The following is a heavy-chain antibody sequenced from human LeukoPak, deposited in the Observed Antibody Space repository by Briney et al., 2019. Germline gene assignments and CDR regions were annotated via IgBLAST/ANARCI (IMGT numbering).Heavy chain of an antibody. V-gene: IGHV4-4*02. CDR3: ARDRGGYTYSHDY. CDR2: IYHDGST. D-gene: IGHD5-18*01. J-gene: IGHJ4*02. Sequence: SETLSLTCAVPGGSISSNNWWIWVRQSPEKGLEWIGEIYHDGSTNYNPSLKSRVTISMGKSKNQLSLKLNLVTAADTAVYYCARDRGGYTYSHDYWGQGTLVTVSS. CDR1: GGSISSNNW.